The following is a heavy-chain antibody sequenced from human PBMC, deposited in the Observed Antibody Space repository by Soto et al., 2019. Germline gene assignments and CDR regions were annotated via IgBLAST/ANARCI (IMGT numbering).Heavy chain of an antibody. CDR2: INPNSGDT. Sequence: ASVKVSCKASGYTFTGYYMHWVRQAPGQGLEWMGWINPNSGDTKYAQKFQGWVTITRDTSTSTAYTELSSLRSEDTAVYYCARVQCCRRVEGCYYNVIDVWGQGTT. CDR1: GYTFTGYY. CDR3: ARVQCCRRVEGCYYNVIDV. V-gene: IGHV1-2*04. J-gene: IGHJ6*01. D-gene: IGHD2-15*01.